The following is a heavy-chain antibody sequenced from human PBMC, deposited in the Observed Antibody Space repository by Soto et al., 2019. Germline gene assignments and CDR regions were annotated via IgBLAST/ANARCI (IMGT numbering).Heavy chain of an antibody. Sequence: QVQLVQSGSEVKKPGSSVKVSCKASGGSFSSNPISWVRQAPGQGLEWMAGIIPIVATVHYAQRFQGRVTITADESTSTAYMQLTSLRSDDTAVYFCARGGRGYSSAPRYYFDYWGQGTLVTVS. V-gene: IGHV1-69*01. CDR3: ARGGRGYSSAPRYYFDY. CDR2: IIPIVATV. D-gene: IGHD5-18*01. CDR1: GGSFSSNP. J-gene: IGHJ4*02.